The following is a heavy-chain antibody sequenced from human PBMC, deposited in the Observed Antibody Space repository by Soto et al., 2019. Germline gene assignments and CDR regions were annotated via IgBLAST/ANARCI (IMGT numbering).Heavy chain of an antibody. V-gene: IGHV3-11*06. Sequence: QVQLVESGGGLVKPGGSLRLSCAASGFTFSDYYMSWIRQAPGKGLEWVSYISSGSIYTNYADSVKGRFTISRDNAKNSLYLQMNSLIAEDTAVYYCARERVGSVAFDIWGQGTMVTVSS. J-gene: IGHJ3*02. CDR1: GFTFSDYY. D-gene: IGHD3-10*01. CDR2: ISSGSIYT. CDR3: ARERVGSVAFDI.